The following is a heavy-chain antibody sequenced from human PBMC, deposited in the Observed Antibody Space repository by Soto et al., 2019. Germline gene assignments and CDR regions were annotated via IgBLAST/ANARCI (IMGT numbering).Heavy chain of an antibody. D-gene: IGHD4-17*01. CDR2: ISSSSSTI. CDR3: ARDQYGDYCVDY. Sequence: GGSLRLSCAASGFTFSSYSMNWVRQAPGKGLEWVSYISSSSSTIYYTDAATARFTISSHNADNSLYLQMSSVSDEDTAVYYCARDQYGDYCVDYWGQGTLVTVSS. V-gene: IGHV3-48*02. J-gene: IGHJ4*02. CDR1: GFTFSSYS.